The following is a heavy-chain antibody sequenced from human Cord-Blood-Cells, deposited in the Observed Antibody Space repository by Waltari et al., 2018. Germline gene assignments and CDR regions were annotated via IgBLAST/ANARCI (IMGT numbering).Heavy chain of an antibody. CDR1: GGSISSSSYY. J-gene: IGHJ4*02. CDR2: IYYRGST. D-gene: IGHD5-18*01. V-gene: IGHV4-39*01. CDR3: ASQRGYSYGFDY. Sequence: QLQLQESGPGLVKPSETLSLTCTVSGGSISSSSYYWGWIRQPPGKGLEGIGSIYYRGSTYYNPSLKSRVTISVDTSKNQFSLKLSSVTAADTAVYYCASQRGYSYGFDYWGQGTLVTVSS.